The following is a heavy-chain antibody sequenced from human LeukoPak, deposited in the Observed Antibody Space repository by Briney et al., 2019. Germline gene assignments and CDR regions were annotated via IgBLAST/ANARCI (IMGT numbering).Heavy chain of an antibody. CDR3: ARGSGYLLDRDY. J-gene: IGHJ4*02. Sequence: PSQTLSLTCTVSGGSISSGSYYWSWIRQPAGKGLEWIGRIYTSGSTNYNPSLKSRVTISVDTSKNQSSLKLSSVTAADTAVYYCARGSGYLLDRDYWGQGTLVTVSS. CDR2: IYTSGST. D-gene: IGHD3-22*01. CDR1: GGSISSGSYY. V-gene: IGHV4-61*02.